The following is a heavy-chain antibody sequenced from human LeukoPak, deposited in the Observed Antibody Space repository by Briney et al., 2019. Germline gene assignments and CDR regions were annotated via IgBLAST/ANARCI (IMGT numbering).Heavy chain of an antibody. D-gene: IGHD6-19*01. CDR3: ARVGSSGWFDGDWFDP. CDR2: INPNSGGT. CDR1: GYTFTGYY. Sequence: GASVNVSCTASGYTFTGYYMHWVRQAPGQGLEWMGWINPNSGGTNYAQKFQGWVTMTRDTSISTAYMELSRLRSDDTAVYYCARVGSSGWFDGDWFDPWGQGTLVTVSS. J-gene: IGHJ5*02. V-gene: IGHV1-2*04.